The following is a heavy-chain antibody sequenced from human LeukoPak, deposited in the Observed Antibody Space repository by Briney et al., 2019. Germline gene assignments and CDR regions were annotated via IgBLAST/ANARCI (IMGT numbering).Heavy chain of an antibody. CDR3: AKDAVGGTAYYFDC. J-gene: IGHJ4*02. D-gene: IGHD1-26*01. V-gene: IGHV3-23*01. Sequence: GGSLRLSCAASGFTFSSYAMSWVRQAPGKGLEWVSAISGSGGSTYYADSVKGRFTVSRDNSKNTLYLQMNRLRAEDTAVYYCAKDAVGGTAYYFDCWGQGTLVSVSS. CDR1: GFTFSSYA. CDR2: ISGSGGST.